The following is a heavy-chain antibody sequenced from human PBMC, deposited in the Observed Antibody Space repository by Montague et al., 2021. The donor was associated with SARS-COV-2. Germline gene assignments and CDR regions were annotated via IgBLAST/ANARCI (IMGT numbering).Heavy chain of an antibody. CDR3: ARLGDGVVPSPILGVGAYYSYYYMDV. Sequence: SETLSLTCAVHGGSFSTYSWNWIRQPPGKGLEWIGEIHHGGSTNYNPSLKSRVTISADTSKNHFSLKLTSVAAADTAVYYCARLGDGVVPSPILGVGAYYSYYYMDVWGKGTSVTVS. CDR1: GGSFSTYS. D-gene: IGHD3-10*01. CDR2: IHHGGST. V-gene: IGHV4-34*01. J-gene: IGHJ6*03.